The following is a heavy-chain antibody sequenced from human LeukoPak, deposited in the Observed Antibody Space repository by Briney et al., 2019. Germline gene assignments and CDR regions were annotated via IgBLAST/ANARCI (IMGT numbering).Heavy chain of an antibody. D-gene: IGHD3-10*01. CDR1: GYTFTNYG. V-gene: IGHV1-18*04. Sequence: ASVKVSCKASGYTFTNYGISWVRQAPGQGLEWMGWSGAYNGNTNYAQKLQGRVTMTMTTDTSTSTAYMELRSLRSDDTAVYYCARQGLLWFGELFVEYYFDYWGQGTLVTVSS. CDR2: SGAYNGNT. J-gene: IGHJ4*02. CDR3: ARQGLLWFGELFVEYYFDY.